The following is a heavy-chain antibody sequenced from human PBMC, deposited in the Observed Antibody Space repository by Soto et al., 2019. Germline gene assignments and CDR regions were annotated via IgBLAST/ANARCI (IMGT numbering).Heavy chain of an antibody. Sequence: PGGSLRLSCAASGFTFSNAWMSWVRQAPGKGLEWVGRIKSKTDGGTTDYAAPVKGRFTISRDDSKNTLYLQMNSLKTEDTAVYYCTTEVAARPHPIDRSWSEFDYWGQGTLVTVSS. CDR1: GFTFSNAW. D-gene: IGHD6-6*01. V-gene: IGHV3-15*01. J-gene: IGHJ4*02. CDR3: TTEVAARPHPIDRSWSEFDY. CDR2: IKSKTDGGTT.